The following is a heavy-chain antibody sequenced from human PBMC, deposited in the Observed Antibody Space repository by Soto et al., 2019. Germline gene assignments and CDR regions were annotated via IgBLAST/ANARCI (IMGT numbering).Heavy chain of an antibody. CDR3: ARDVDIGTHPTGDWFDA. D-gene: IGHD5-12*01. CDR2: ISAKNGNT. Sequence: QIQLVQSGGEVKKPGASVKVSCKASGYIFTRYGITWVRQAPGQGLEWVEWISAKNGNTNSGQKFQGRVTMTTDTSTSTAYMELSSLRSDDTAVYYCARDVDIGTHPTGDWFDAWGQGTLVTVSS. J-gene: IGHJ5*02. V-gene: IGHV1-18*01. CDR1: GYIFTRYG.